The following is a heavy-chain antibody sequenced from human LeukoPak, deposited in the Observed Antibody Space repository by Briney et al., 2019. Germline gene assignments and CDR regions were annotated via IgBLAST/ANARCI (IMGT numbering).Heavy chain of an antibody. J-gene: IGHJ4*02. V-gene: IGHV4-59*01. Sequence: SETLSLTCTVAGGSISSYYWSWIRQPPRKRLEWIGYIYYSGSTSYNPSLKSRVTISVDMSKNQFSLKLSSVTAADTAVYYCARDLRGSSGGFDYWGQGTLVTVSS. CDR1: GGSISSYY. CDR2: IYYSGST. D-gene: IGHD6-19*01. CDR3: ARDLRGSSGGFDY.